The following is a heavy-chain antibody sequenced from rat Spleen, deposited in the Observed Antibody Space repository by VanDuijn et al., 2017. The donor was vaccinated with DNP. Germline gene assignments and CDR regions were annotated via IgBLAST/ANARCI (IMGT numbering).Heavy chain of an antibody. J-gene: IGHJ2*01. Sequence: EVQLVESGGGLVQPGRSLKLSCAASGFSFSDYYMAWVRQAPTRGLEWVAYIYYDGGFTYYGDSVKGRFTISRDNAKSILYLQMNSLRSDDMATYYCARHVLPLRVWDYWGQGVMVTVSS. CDR1: GFSFSDYY. D-gene: IGHD4-1*01. CDR3: ARHVLPLRVWDY. CDR2: IYYDGGFT. V-gene: IGHV5-22*01.